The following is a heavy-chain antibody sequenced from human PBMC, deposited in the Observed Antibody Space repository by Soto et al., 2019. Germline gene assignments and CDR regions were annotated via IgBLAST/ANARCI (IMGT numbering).Heavy chain of an antibody. CDR2: INHSGST. J-gene: IGHJ4*02. Sequence: QVQLQQWGAGLLKPSETLSLTCAVYGGSFSGYYWSWIRQPPGKGLEWIGEINHSGSTNYNPSLKSRVTISVDTSKNQCSLKLSSVTAADTAVYYCARSSAIAPVDYWGQGTLVTVSS. D-gene: IGHD3-22*01. CDR3: ARSSAIAPVDY. CDR1: GGSFSGYY. V-gene: IGHV4-34*01.